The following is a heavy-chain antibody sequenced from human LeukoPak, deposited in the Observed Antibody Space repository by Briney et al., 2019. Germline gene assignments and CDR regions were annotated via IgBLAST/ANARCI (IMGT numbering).Heavy chain of an antibody. CDR2: IKSKTAGGTT. V-gene: IGHV3-15*01. CDR3: ATEYYGSYNF. D-gene: IGHD1-26*01. Sequence: GGSLRLSCAASGFTFSSHWMTWVRQAPGKGLEWVGHIKSKTAGGTTDYAAPVKGRFTILREDSKNTLYLQMSSLKAEDTGVYYCATEYYGSYNFWGQGSLVTVSS. CDR1: GFTFSSHW. J-gene: IGHJ4*02.